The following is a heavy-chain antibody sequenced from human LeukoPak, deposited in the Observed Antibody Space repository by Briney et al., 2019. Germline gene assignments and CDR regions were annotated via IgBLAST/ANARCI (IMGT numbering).Heavy chain of an antibody. D-gene: IGHD3-22*01. CDR1: GFTFDDYG. CDR2: IDWNGGST. V-gene: IGHV3-20*04. Sequence: GGSLRLSCVASGFTFDDYGMSWVRQAPGKGLEWVSGIDWNGGSTGYADSVKGRFTISRDNAKNSLYLQMNSLRAEDTALYYCARAVGYYYDSSGYEFDYWGQGTLVTVSS. CDR3: ARAVGYYYDSSGYEFDY. J-gene: IGHJ4*02.